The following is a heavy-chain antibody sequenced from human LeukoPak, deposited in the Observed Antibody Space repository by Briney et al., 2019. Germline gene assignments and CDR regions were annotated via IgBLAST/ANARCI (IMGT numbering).Heavy chain of an antibody. D-gene: IGHD5-12*01. CDR1: GYTFTSYD. CDR2: MNPNSGNT. Sequence: ASVKVSCKASGYTFTSYDINWVRRATGQGLEWMGWMNPNSGNTGYAQKFQGRVTMTRNTSISTAYMELSSLRSEDTAVYYCARWGGYDFDYYYGMDVWGQGTTVTVSS. J-gene: IGHJ6*02. V-gene: IGHV1-8*01. CDR3: ARWGGYDFDYYYGMDV.